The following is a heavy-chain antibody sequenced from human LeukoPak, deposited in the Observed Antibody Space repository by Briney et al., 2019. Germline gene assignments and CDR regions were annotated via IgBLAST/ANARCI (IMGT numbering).Heavy chain of an antibody. CDR1: GGSFSGYY. CDR3: ARYGGNSMAFDI. V-gene: IGHV4-34*01. D-gene: IGHD4-23*01. J-gene: IGHJ3*02. CDR2: INHSGST. Sequence: PSETLSLTCAAYGGSFSGYYWSWIRQPPGKGLEWIGEINHSGSTNYNPSLKSRVTISVDTSKNQFSLKLSSVTAADTAVYYCARYGGNSMAFDIWGQGTMVTVSS.